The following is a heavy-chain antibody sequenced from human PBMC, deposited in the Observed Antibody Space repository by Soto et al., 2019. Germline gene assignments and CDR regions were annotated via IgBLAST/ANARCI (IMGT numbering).Heavy chain of an antibody. D-gene: IGHD6-19*01. J-gene: IGHJ5*02. CDR3: ARRHLAVAVSPWFDP. CDR1: GLSITDSEMG. CDR2: IDSSGEK. V-gene: IGHV2-26*01. Sequence: QVTLKESGPVLVKPTETLTLRCTVSGLSITDSEMGVSWIRQPPWQPLEWLAHIDSSGEKSYRTFLKSRLAIAKDTSKIQIVLTMTNMDPADTATYYCARRHLAVAVSPWFDPWGQGIPVTVSS.